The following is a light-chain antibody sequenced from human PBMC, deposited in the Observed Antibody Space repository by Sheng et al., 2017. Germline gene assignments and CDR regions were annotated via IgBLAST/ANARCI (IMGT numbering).Light chain of an antibody. Sequence: EIVLTQSPGTLSLSPGERATLSCRASQSFPFTSLAWYQQKRGQPPRLLIYRASTRAPGVPDRFTGSGSGTDFTLTISSLQPDDFATYYCQQYDSEITFGQGTRLEIK. CDR3: QQYDSEIT. V-gene: IGKV3-20*01. J-gene: IGKJ5*01. CDR2: RAS. CDR1: QSFPFTS.